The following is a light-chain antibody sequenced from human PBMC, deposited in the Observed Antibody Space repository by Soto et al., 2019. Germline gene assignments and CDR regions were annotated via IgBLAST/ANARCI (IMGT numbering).Light chain of an antibody. CDR3: QLLNSYPRGGT. Sequence: DIQLTQSPSFLSASVGDRVTITCRASQGISSYLAWYQQKPGKAPKLLIYAASTLQSGVPSRFSGSGSGTEFTLTISSLQPEDFATYYCQLLNSYPRGGTFGGGTKVEIK. CDR2: AAS. V-gene: IGKV1-9*01. CDR1: QGISSY. J-gene: IGKJ4*01.